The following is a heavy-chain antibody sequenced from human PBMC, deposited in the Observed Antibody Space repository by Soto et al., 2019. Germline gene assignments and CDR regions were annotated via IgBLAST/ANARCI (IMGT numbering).Heavy chain of an antibody. CDR1: GFNFSSYA. D-gene: IGHD3-3*01. CDR2: ITGSGNSP. J-gene: IGHJ4*02. V-gene: IGHV3-23*01. CDR3: ARDQDDFWIGYYAH. Sequence: PGGSLRLSCAASGFNFSSYAINWVRQAPGKGLECVSGITGSGNSPYYADSVKGRFIISRDNSKNTVYLQMNSLRGDDTALYYCARDQDDFWIGYYAHWGQATLVNVSS.